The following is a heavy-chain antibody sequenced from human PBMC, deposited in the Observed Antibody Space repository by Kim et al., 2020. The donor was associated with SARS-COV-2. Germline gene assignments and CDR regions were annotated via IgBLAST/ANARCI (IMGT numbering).Heavy chain of an antibody. J-gene: IGHJ4*02. D-gene: IGHD6-19*01. Sequence: GGSLRLSCAASGFTFSDYYMSWIRQAPGKGLEWVSYISSSSSYTNYADSVKGRFTISRDNAKNSLYLQMNSLRAEDTAVYYCARDAWGVAGIGQNGIDYWGQGTLVTVSS. CDR3: ARDAWGVAGIGQNGIDY. CDR2: ISSSSSYT. V-gene: IGHV3-11*06. CDR1: GFTFSDYY.